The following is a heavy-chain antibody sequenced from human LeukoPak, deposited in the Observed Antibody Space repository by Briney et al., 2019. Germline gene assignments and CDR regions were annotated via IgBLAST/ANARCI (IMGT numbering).Heavy chain of an antibody. J-gene: IGHJ4*02. CDR2: IYTSGST. CDR1: GGSISSGSYY. Sequence: SETLSPTCTVSGGSISSGSYYWSWIRQPAGKGLEWIGRIYTSGSTNYNPSLKSRVTMSVDTSKNQFSLKLSSVTAADTAVYYCARDRGTWNDDGFDYWGQGTLVTVSS. CDR3: ARDRGTWNDDGFDY. V-gene: IGHV4-61*02. D-gene: IGHD1-1*01.